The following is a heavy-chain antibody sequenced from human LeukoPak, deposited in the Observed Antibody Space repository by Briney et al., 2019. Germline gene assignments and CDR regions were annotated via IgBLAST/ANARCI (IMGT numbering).Heavy chain of an antibody. CDR1: GGSISSYY. CDR3: AREGHYVWGSYRPNWFDP. J-gene: IGHJ5*02. D-gene: IGHD3-16*02. V-gene: IGHV4-4*07. Sequence: NPSETLSLTCTVSGGSISSYYWSWIRQPAGKGLEWIGRIYTSGSTNYNPSLKSRVTMSVDTSKNQFSLKLSSVTAADTAVYYCAREGHYVWGSYRPNWFDPWGQGTLVTVSS. CDR2: IYTSGST.